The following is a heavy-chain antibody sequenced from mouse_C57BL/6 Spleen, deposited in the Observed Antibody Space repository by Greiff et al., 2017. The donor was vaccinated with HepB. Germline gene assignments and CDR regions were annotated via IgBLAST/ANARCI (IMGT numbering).Heavy chain of an antibody. CDR1: GYTFTSYW. CDR2: IDPSDSYT. J-gene: IGHJ3*01. V-gene: IGHV1-50*01. CDR3: ARSDDYDWAWFAY. Sequence: VQLQQPGAELVKPGASVKLSCKASGYTFTSYWMQWVKQRPGQGLEWIGEIDPSDSYTNYNQKFKGKATLTVDTSSSTAYMQLSSLTSEDSAVYYCARSDDYDWAWFAYWGQGTLVTVSA. D-gene: IGHD2-4*01.